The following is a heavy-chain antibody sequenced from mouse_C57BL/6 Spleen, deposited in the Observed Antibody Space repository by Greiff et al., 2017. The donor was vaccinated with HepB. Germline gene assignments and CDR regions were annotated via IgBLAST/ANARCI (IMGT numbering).Heavy chain of an antibody. CDR2: IWSGGST. Sequence: VQLQQSGPGLVQPSQSLSITCTVSGFSLTSYGVHWVRQSPGKGLEWLGVIWSGGSTDYNAAFISRLSISKDNSKSQFFFKMNSLQADDTAIYYCARNGYDYPAWFAYWGQGTLVTVSA. CDR1: GFSLTSYG. J-gene: IGHJ3*01. CDR3: ARNGYDYPAWFAY. V-gene: IGHV2-2*01. D-gene: IGHD2-4*01.